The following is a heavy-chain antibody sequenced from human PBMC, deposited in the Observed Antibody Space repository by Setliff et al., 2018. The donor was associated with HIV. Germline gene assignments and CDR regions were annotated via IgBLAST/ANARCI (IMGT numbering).Heavy chain of an antibody. D-gene: IGHD3-22*01. J-gene: IGHJ4*02. Sequence: GASVKVSCKTSGGTFSNVAISWVRQAPGQGLEWMGGITPILNMPNYARKFRGRVTITADKSTSTAYMELRSLRSEDRAVYYCGRPYYYDGSGQTPVGFWGQGTLVTVSS. CDR1: GGTFSNVA. CDR3: GRPYYYDGSGQTPVGF. CDR2: ITPILNMP. V-gene: IGHV1-69*10.